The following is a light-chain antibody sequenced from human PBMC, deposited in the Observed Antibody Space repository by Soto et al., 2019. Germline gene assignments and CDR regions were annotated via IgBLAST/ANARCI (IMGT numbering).Light chain of an antibody. V-gene: IGKV1-39*01. J-gene: IGKJ5*01. Sequence: DIQMTQSPSSLSASVGDRVTITCRASQSISSYLNWYQQKPGKAPKLLIYAASSLQSGVPSRFSGSGSGTDFTLTISSLQPEDFATCYCHHSYSTPITFGQGTRLEIK. CDR3: HHSYSTPIT. CDR2: AAS. CDR1: QSISSY.